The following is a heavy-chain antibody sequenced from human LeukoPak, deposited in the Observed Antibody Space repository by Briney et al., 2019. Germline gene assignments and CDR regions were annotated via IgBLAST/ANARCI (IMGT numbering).Heavy chain of an antibody. CDR2: ITGSGGST. D-gene: IGHD4-17*01. CDR3: ARGSRYGDYPYYCDF. V-gene: IGHV3-23*01. Sequence: GGSLRLSCAASGFTFSNYGLSWVRQAPGKGLEWVSGITGSGGSTYYADSVKGRFTISRDNSKNTVLLQMNNLRLEDAAVYYCARGSRYGDYPYYCDFWGQGTLVTVSS. CDR1: GFTFSNYG. J-gene: IGHJ4*02.